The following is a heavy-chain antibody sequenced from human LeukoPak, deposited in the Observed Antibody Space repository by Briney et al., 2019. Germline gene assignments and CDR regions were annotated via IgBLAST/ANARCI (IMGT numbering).Heavy chain of an antibody. D-gene: IGHD5-24*01. CDR2: IYYSGST. CDR3: MATSLDY. V-gene: IGHV4-59*12. Sequence: SETLSLTCTVSGGSISSYYWSWIRQPPGKGLEWIGYIYYSGSTNYNPSLKSRATISVDKSKNQFSLKLSSVTAADTAVYYCMATSLDYWGQGTLVTVSS. J-gene: IGHJ4*02. CDR1: GGSISSYY.